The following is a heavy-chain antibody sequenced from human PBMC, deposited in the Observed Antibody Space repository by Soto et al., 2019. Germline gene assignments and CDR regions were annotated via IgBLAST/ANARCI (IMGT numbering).Heavy chain of an antibody. Sequence: QVQLVQSGAEVKKPGSSVKVSCKASGGTFSSYTISWVRQAPGQGLEWMGRIIPILGIANYAQKFQGRVTITADKSTITAYMELSSLRSEDTAVYYCAREENIQRGVYYYYYMDVWGKGTTVTVSS. CDR3: AREENIQRGVYYYYYMDV. CDR1: GGTFSSYT. D-gene: IGHD5-12*01. CDR2: IIPILGIA. V-gene: IGHV1-69*08. J-gene: IGHJ6*03.